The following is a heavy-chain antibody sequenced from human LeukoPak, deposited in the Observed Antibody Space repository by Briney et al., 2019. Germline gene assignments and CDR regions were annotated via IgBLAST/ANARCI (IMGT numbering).Heavy chain of an antibody. CDR2: IYYSGST. J-gene: IGHJ5*02. CDR3: ARATGGYCSSTSCNNWFDP. Sequence: PSETLSLTCIVSGGSISSYYWSWIRQPPGKGLEWIGYIYYSGSTNYNPSLKSRVTISVDTSKNQFSLKLSSVTAADTAVYYCARATGGYCSSTSCNNWFDPWGQGTLVTVSS. V-gene: IGHV4-59*01. D-gene: IGHD2-2*01. CDR1: GGSISSYY.